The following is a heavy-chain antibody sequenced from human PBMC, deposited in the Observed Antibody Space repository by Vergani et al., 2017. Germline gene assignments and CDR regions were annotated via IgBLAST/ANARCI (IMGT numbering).Heavy chain of an antibody. CDR1: GFTFSSYA. V-gene: IGHV3-23*01. CDR2: ISGSGGST. D-gene: IGHD1-20*01. CDR3: ANGITGSNKYYYYYYMDV. Sequence: EVQLLESGGGLVQPGGSLRLSCAASGFTFSSYAMSWVRQAPGKGLEWVSAISGSGGSTYYADSVKGRFTISRDNAKTTLYLQMNSLRAEDTAVYYCANGITGSNKYYYYYYMDVWGKGTTVTVSS. J-gene: IGHJ6*03.